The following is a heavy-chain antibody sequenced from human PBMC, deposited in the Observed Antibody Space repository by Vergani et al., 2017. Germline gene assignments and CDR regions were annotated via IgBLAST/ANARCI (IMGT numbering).Heavy chain of an antibody. J-gene: IGHJ4*02. Sequence: QVQLVQSGAEVKKPGASVKVSCKASGYTFTSYAMHWVRQAPGQRLEWMGWINAGNGNTKYSQKFQGRVTITRDTSASTAYMELSSLRSEDTAVYYCARDDGYSSSWYGFDYWGQGTLVTVSS. CDR3: ARDDGYSSSWYGFDY. V-gene: IGHV1-3*01. CDR1: GYTFTSYA. CDR2: INAGNGNT. D-gene: IGHD6-13*01.